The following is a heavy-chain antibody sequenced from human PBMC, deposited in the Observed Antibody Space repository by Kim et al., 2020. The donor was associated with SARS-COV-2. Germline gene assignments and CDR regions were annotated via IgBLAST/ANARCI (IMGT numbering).Heavy chain of an antibody. J-gene: IGHJ4*02. CDR2: IIPIFGTA. CDR1: GGTFSSYA. CDR3: ARGSPGYSSSWAFDY. Sequence: SVKVSCKASGGTFSSYAISWVRQAPGQGLEWMGGIIPIFGTANYAQKFQGRVTITADESTSTAYMELSSLRSEDTAVYYCARGSPGYSSSWAFDYWGQGPLVTVSS. V-gene: IGHV1-69*13. D-gene: IGHD6-13*01.